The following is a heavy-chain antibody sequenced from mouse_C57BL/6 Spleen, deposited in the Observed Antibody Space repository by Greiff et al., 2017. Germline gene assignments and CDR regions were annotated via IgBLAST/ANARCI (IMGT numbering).Heavy chain of an antibody. J-gene: IGHJ4*01. CDR3: ARVGYLGYYAMDY. CDR1: GYTFTSYW. CDR2: IDPNSGGT. Sequence: QVQLQQPGAELVKPGASVKLSCKASGYTFTSYWMHWVKQRPGRGLEWIGRIDPNSGGTKYTEKFKSKATLTVDKPSSTAYMQRSSLTSEDSAVYYCARVGYLGYYAMDYWGQGTSVTVSS. V-gene: IGHV1-72*01. D-gene: IGHD2-3*01.